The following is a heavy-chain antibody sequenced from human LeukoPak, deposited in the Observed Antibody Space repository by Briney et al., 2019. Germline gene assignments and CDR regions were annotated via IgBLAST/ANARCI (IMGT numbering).Heavy chain of an antibody. CDR3: ARNHYYGAGTYCNVFDALDF. CDR2: IYSGADSDM. CDR1: GYTFTSYW. J-gene: IGHJ3*01. Sequence: GESLKISCRASGYTFTSYWIGWVRQMPDKGLEWMAIIYSGADSDMRYSPSFQGQVTISFDRSINTAYLQWSSLKASDTAMYYCARNHYYGAGTYCNVFDALDFWGQGTMVTVSS. D-gene: IGHD3-10*01. V-gene: IGHV5-51*01.